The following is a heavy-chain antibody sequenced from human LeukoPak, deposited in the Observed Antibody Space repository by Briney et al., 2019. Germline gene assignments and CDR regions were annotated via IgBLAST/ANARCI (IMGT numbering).Heavy chain of an antibody. D-gene: IGHD2-2*01. V-gene: IGHV1-18*01. CDR1: GYTFTSYG. Sequence: ASVKVSCKASGYTFTSYGISWVRQAPGQGLEWMGWISAYNGSTNYAQKLQGRVTMTTDTSTSTAYMELRSLRSDDTAVYYCAREILGYCGSTSCHDAFDIWGQGTMVTVSS. CDR3: AREILGYCGSTSCHDAFDI. CDR2: ISAYNGST. J-gene: IGHJ3*02.